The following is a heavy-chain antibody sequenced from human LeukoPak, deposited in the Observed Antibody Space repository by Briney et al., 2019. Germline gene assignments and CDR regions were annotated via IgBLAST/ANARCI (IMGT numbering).Heavy chain of an antibody. J-gene: IGHJ4*02. CDR3: TGYYTWGLDY. V-gene: IGHV3-15*01. D-gene: IGHD1-26*01. Sequence: PGGSLRPSCAASGFTFSNAWMNWVRQAPGKGLEWVGHIKSKTDGGTTDYAAPVKGRFTISRDDSKNTLFLQMNSLKTEDTAVYYCTGYYTWGLDYWGQGTRVFVSS. CDR2: IKSKTDGGTT. CDR1: GFTFSNAW.